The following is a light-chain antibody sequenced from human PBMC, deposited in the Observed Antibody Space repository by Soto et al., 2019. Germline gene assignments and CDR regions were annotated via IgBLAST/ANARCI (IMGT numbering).Light chain of an antibody. J-gene: IGKJ1*01. Sequence: DIQMTQSPSTLSASVRDRVTITCRASQSVGSWLAWYQQKPGKAPKLLIYKASSLESGVPSRFSGSGSGTEFTLTISSLQPDDFATYYFQQYNSYSTFGQGTKVEIK. CDR3: QQYNSYST. V-gene: IGKV1-5*03. CDR2: KAS. CDR1: QSVGSW.